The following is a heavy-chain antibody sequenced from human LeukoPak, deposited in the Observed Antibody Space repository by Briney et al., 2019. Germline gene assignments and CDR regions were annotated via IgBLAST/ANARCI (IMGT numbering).Heavy chain of an antibody. CDR3: ARVSAIAVAGTGGWFDP. V-gene: IGHV4-30-2*01. CDR2: IYHSGST. J-gene: IGHJ5*02. D-gene: IGHD6-19*01. CDR1: GGSISSGGYY. Sequence: PSETLSLTCTVSGGSISSGGYYWSWIRQPPGKGLEWIGYIYHSGSTYYNPSLKSRVTISVDRSKNQFSLKLSSVTAADTAVYYCARVSAIAVAGTGGWFDPWGQGTLVTVSS.